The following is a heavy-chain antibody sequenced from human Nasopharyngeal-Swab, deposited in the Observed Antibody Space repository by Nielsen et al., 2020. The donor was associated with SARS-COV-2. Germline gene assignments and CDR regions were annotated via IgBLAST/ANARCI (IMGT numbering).Heavy chain of an antibody. Sequence: GGSLTLSCAASGFTFSSYWMSWVRQAPGKGLEWVANIKQDGSEKYYVDSVKGRFTISRDNAKNSLYLQMNSLRAEDTAVYYCARDQYYDSSGYYYYGMDVWGQGTTVTVSS. J-gene: IGHJ6*02. CDR3: ARDQYYDSSGYYYYGMDV. D-gene: IGHD3-22*01. CDR1: GFTFSSYW. V-gene: IGHV3-7*01. CDR2: IKQDGSEK.